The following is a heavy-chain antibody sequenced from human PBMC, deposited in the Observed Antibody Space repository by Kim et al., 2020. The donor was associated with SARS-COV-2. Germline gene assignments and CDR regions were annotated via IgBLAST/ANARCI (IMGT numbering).Heavy chain of an antibody. D-gene: IGHD6-13*01. V-gene: IGHV4-59*01. CDR3: ARDEAGAGRWFFAY. Sequence: SETLSLTCTVSGGSIGTYYWTWIRHFPGKGLEWLAYVYHSGSTNSNPSLKSRVSISVDRSKTQCSLKLSSVTAADTAIYYCARDEAGAGRWFFAYWGPGT. J-gene: IGHJ4*02. CDR1: GGSIGTYY. CDR2: VYHSGST.